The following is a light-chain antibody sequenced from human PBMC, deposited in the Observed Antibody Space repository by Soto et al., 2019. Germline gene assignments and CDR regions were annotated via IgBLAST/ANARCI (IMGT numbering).Light chain of an antibody. J-gene: IGLJ3*02. V-gene: IGLV1-44*01. CDR2: NTN. CDR3: ATWDDSLNGWV. CDR1: SSNIGNNA. Sequence: QSVLTQPPSASGTPGQRVTISCSGSSSNIGNNAVNWYQQLPGSAPKLLIYNTNQRPSGAPDRFSGSKSATSASLAISGLQSEDGADYYCATWDDSLNGWVFGGGTKLTVL.